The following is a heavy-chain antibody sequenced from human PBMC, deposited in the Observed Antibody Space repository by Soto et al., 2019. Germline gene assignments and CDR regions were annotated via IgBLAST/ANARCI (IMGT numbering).Heavy chain of an antibody. CDR3: AKEGPITDWYFDY. CDR2: ISYDGNVA. D-gene: IGHD3-9*01. Sequence: QVQLVESEGGVVQPGRSLRLSCTASGFTISNYGMHWVRQAPGKGLEWVTVISYDGNVAYYADSVNGRFTSSRDNSKNTLYLQMNSLRTDDTGVYYCAKEGPITDWYFDYWGQGTLVTVSS. V-gene: IGHV3-30*18. J-gene: IGHJ4*02. CDR1: GFTISNYG.